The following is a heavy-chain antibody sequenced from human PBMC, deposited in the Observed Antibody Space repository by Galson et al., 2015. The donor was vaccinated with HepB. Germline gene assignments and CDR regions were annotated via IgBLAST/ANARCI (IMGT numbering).Heavy chain of an antibody. CDR1: GYTFTGYY. D-gene: IGHD5-12*01. CDR2: INPNSGGT. V-gene: IGHV1-2*04. CDR3: ARDQRRGGYSGYDPAYYYYGMDV. J-gene: IGHJ6*02. Sequence: SVKVSCKASGYTFTGYYMHWVRQAPGQGLEWMGWINPNSGGTNYAQKFQGWVTMTRDTSISTAYMELSRLRSDDTAVYYCARDQRRGGYSGYDPAYYYYGMDVWGQGTTVTVSS.